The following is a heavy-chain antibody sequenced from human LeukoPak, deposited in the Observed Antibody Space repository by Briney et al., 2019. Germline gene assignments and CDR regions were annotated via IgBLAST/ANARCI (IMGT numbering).Heavy chain of an antibody. V-gene: IGHV2-5*02. Sequence: KESGPTLVKPTQTLTLTCTFSGFSLSTSGEGVGWIRQPPGKALEWLALIYWDDDKRYSPPLKSRLTITKDTSKNQVVLTMTNMDPVDTATYYCAHKSWLVRFDYWGQGTLVTVSS. CDR1: GFSLSTSGEG. J-gene: IGHJ4*02. CDR3: AHKSWLVRFDY. D-gene: IGHD6-19*01. CDR2: IYWDDDK.